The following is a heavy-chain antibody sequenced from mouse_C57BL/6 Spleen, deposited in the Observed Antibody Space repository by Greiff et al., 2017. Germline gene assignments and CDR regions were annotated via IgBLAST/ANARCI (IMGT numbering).Heavy chain of an antibody. CDR1: GYTFTDYE. CDR2: IDPETGGT. CDR3: TRKGAYPLFDD. D-gene: IGHD2-10*01. V-gene: IGHV1-15*01. J-gene: IGHJ2*01. Sequence: QVQLQQSGAELVRPGASVTLSCKASGYTFTDYEMHWVKQTPVHGLEWIGAIDPETGGTAYNQKFKGKAILTADKSSSTAYMELRSLTSEDSAVYYCTRKGAYPLFDDRGKGTTLTVSS.